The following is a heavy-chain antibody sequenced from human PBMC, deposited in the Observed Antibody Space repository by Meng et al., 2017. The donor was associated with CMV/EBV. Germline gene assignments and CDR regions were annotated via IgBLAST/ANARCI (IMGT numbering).Heavy chain of an antibody. CDR2: IIPIFGTA. V-gene: IGHV1-69*05. J-gene: IGHJ4*02. CDR1: GGTFSSYA. D-gene: IGHD6-13*01. Sequence: SGGTFSSYAISWVRQAPGQGLEWMGGIIPIFGTANYEQKFQGRVTITTDESTSTAYMELSSLRSEDTAVYYCARVRAAAGSQWLGFDYWGQGTLVTVSS. CDR3: ARVRAAAGSQWLGFDY.